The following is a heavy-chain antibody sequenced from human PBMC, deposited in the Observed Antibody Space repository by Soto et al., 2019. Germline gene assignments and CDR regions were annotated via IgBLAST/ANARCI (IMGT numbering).Heavy chain of an antibody. J-gene: IGHJ4*02. D-gene: IGHD6-19*01. CDR2: INHSGSA. Sequence: SETLSLTCAVYGESFSGYIWTWIRQTPGEGLQWIGQINHSGSAYYNPSLKSRVTISAHTSNSQFSLELSSVTAADTAVYYCARGLITGSHYSGGWYYFDSWGQGTQVTVSS. CDR3: ARGLITGSHYSGGWYYFDS. CDR1: GESFSGYI. V-gene: IGHV4-34*01.